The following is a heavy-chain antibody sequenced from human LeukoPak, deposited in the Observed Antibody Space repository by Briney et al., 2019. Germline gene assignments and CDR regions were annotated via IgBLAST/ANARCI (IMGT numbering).Heavy chain of an antibody. J-gene: IGHJ4*02. CDR1: GFTFSRSA. D-gene: IGHD6-13*01. V-gene: IGHV3-23*01. CDR2: ISSSGNT. Sequence: GGSLRLSCAASGFTFSRSAMTWVRQTPGKGLDWVSSISSSGNTYYADSVKGRFTISRDNSKNMLYLQMNSLRAEDTAVYYCVKGRISEDGLDFWGQGSLVTVSS. CDR3: VKGRISEDGLDF.